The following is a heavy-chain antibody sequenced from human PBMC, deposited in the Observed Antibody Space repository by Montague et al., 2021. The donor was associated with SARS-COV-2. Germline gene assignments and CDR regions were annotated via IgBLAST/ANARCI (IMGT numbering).Heavy chain of an antibody. CDR2: IFHSGTI. D-gene: IGHD6-13*01. CDR1: GDSISTSTW. CDR3: ATLSRRTAAGTRDYFGLDV. Sequence: SETLSLTCRVSGDSISTSTWWTWVRQTPGKGLEGIGEIFHSGTINYNPSLKSRVSISVDKSNSQFSLRLSSLIAADTAVYYCATLSRRTAAGTRDYFGLDVWGQGTTVVVSS. V-gene: IGHV4-4*02. J-gene: IGHJ6*02.